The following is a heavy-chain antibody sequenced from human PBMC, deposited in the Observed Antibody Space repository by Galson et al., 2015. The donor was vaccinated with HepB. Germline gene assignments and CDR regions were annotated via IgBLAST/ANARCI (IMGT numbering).Heavy chain of an antibody. D-gene: IGHD6-13*01. CDR2: TSFDGSNK. Sequence: SLRLSCAASGFTFSSYTMHWVRQAPGRGLEWVAVTSFDGSNKSYAGSVKGRFTISRDNSKNTLHLQMNSLRAEDTAVYYCVRVRGDNSWAPLKGDYLDYWGQGTLVIVSS. CDR3: VRVRGDNSWAPLKGDYLDY. CDR1: GFTFSSYT. V-gene: IGHV3-30-3*01. J-gene: IGHJ4*02.